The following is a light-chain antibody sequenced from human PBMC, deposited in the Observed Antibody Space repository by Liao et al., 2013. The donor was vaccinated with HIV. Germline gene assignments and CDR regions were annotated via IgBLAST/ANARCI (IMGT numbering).Light chain of an antibody. CDR1: KIGTKS. Sequence: SYVLTQPPSVSVAPGQTASIPCGGDKIGTKSVHWYQQRPGQAPMLVISFDRDRPSGIPERFSGSNSGNTATLIISRVEAGDEGDYYCQVWDTSSAHQVFGGGTKLTVL. J-gene: IGLJ3*02. CDR3: QVWDTSSAHQV. CDR2: FDR. V-gene: IGLV3-21*04.